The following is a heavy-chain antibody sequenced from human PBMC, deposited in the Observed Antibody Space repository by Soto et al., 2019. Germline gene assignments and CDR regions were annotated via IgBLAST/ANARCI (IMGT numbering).Heavy chain of an antibody. J-gene: IGHJ4*02. CDR1: GGSISSYY. D-gene: IGHD2-2*01. V-gene: IGHV4-59*01. CDR2: IYYSGST. Sequence: SETLSLTCTVSGGSISSYYWSWIRQPPGEGLEWIGYIYYSGSTNYNPSLKSRVTISVDTSKNQFSLKLSSVTAADTAVYYCARAGKNRYCSSTSCFDFDYSGQGTLVTVSS. CDR3: ARAGKNRYCSSTSCFDFDY.